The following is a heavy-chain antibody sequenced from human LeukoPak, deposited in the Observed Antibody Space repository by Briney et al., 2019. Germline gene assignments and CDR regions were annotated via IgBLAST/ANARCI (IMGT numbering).Heavy chain of an antibody. CDR2: IYYSGST. CDR1: GGSINSSSYY. CDR3: ARRFAPSRNDAFDI. V-gene: IGHV4-39*01. J-gene: IGHJ3*02. D-gene: IGHD3-10*01. Sequence: PETLSLTCTVSGGSINSSSYYWGWIRQPPEKGLEWIGTIYYSGSTYYNPSLKSRVTISVDTSKNQFSLKLSSVTASDTAVYYCARRFAPSRNDAFDIWGQGTMVTVSS.